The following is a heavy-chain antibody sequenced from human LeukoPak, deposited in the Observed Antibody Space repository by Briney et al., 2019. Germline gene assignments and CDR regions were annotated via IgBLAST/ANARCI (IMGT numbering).Heavy chain of an antibody. CDR3: ARDRFWYSSSWYYFDY. D-gene: IGHD6-13*01. CDR2: RYYRSKWYN. Sequence: SQTLSLTCAISGDSVSSNSAAWNWIRQSPSRGLEWLGRRYYRSKWYNDYAVSVKSRITINPDTSKNQFSLQLNSVTPEDTAVYYCARDRFWYSSSWYYFDYWGQGTLVTVSS. J-gene: IGHJ4*02. V-gene: IGHV6-1*01. CDR1: GDSVSSNSAA.